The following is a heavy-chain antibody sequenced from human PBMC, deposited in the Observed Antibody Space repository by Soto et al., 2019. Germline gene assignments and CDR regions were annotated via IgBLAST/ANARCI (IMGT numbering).Heavy chain of an antibody. J-gene: IGHJ5*02. D-gene: IGHD2-21*02. V-gene: IGHV4-30-4*01. CDR1: GGSISSGDYY. Sequence: QVQLQESGPGLVKPSQTLSLTCTVSGGSISSGDYYWSWIRQPPGKGLEWIGYIYYSGSTYYNPFLKSRVTLSVDTFQNPFSLKLRSVTAADTAVYYCARAIVVVTAGVGFDPWGPGTLVTVSS. CDR3: ARAIVVVTAGVGFDP. CDR2: IYYSGST.